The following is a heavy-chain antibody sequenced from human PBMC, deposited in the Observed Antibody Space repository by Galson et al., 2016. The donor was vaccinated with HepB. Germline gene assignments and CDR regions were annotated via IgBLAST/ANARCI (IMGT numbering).Heavy chain of an antibody. CDR2: ISYDGNNK. CDR1: GFTFSSYA. Sequence: LRLSCAASGFTFSSYAMHWVRQAPGKGLEWVAVISYDGNNKYFAGSVTGRFTISRDNGDNSLYLQMHSLRVEDTAVYYCARDVPSDSWGAFDIWGQGTMVTVSS. CDR3: ARDVPSDSWGAFDI. J-gene: IGHJ3*02. V-gene: IGHV3-30-3*01. D-gene: IGHD3-16*01.